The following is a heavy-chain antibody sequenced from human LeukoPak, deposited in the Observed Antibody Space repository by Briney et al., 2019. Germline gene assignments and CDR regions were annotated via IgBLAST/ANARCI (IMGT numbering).Heavy chain of an antibody. Sequence: SETLSLTCTVSGGSISSGDYYWSWIRQPPGKGLEWIGYIYYSGSTYYNPSLKSRVTISVDTSKNQFSLKLSSVTAADTAVYYCARDRSPGGIAAAGTFRNYYYYGMDVWGQGTTVTVSS. CDR2: IYYSGST. J-gene: IGHJ6*02. CDR3: ARDRSPGGIAAAGTFRNYYYYGMDV. D-gene: IGHD6-13*01. CDR1: GGSISSGDYY. V-gene: IGHV4-30-4*02.